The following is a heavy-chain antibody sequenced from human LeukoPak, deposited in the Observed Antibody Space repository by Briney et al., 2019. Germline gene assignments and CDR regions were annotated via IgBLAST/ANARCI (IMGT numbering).Heavy chain of an antibody. V-gene: IGHV3-7*01. CDR1: GFTFSSYW. J-gene: IGHJ4*02. CDR2: IVEDGSET. CDR3: ARDPTRRFDL. Sequence: GGSLRLSCATSGFTFSSYWMTWVRQAQGKGLEWVASIVEDGSETYYLDSVKGRFTFSRDNAKNSLYLQMNSLRGEDTAVYYCARDPTRRFDLWGQGTLVTVSS.